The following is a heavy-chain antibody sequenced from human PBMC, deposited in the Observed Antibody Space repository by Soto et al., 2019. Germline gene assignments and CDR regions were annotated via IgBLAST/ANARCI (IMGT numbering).Heavy chain of an antibody. J-gene: IGHJ6*03. Sequence: EVKLVESGGGLVQPGGSLRLSCAASGFTFSNYCMYWVRQAPGQGLVWVSRINSDGSVSRYADSVKGRLTISRDNVKNTLYLKMNSLRVEDTAVYYCARGDCVGGSCYSLAGSFYYYMDVWGKGTTVTVFS. CDR1: GFTFSNYC. D-gene: IGHD2-15*01. CDR3: ARGDCVGGSCYSLAGSFYYYMDV. CDR2: INSDGSVS. V-gene: IGHV3-74*01.